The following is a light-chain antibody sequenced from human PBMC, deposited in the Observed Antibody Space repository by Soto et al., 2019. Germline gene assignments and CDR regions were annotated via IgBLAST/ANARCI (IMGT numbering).Light chain of an antibody. V-gene: IGKV3D-15*01. CDR2: DVS. CDR1: QSVSSN. Sequence: EIVMTHSPATLSVSPGERATLSCRASQSVSSNLAWYQQKPGQAPRLLIYDVSNRATGIPARFSGSGSGTEFTLTISSLQTEDFAVYYCQQYNNWPKTFGQGTKVDIK. CDR3: QQYNNWPKT. J-gene: IGKJ1*01.